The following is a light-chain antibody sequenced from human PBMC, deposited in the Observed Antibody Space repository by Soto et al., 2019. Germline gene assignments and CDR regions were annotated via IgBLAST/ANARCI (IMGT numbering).Light chain of an antibody. J-gene: IGKJ2*01. CDR3: QQYGGSPST. Sequence: EIVLTQSPGTLSLSPGERAALSCRASQSLSTNYLAWYQQKPGQAPRLLMYGASHRATGIPDRFSGSGSGTDITLTISRLEPEEFAVYYCQQYGGSPSTFGQGTKLEIK. CDR2: GAS. CDR1: QSLSTNY. V-gene: IGKV3-20*01.